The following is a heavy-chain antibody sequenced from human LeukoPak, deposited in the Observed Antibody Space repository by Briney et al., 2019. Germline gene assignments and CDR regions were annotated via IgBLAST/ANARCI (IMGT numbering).Heavy chain of an antibody. CDR2: IYYSGST. Sequence: SETLSLNCTVSGGSISSSSYYWGWIRQPPGRGLEWIGSIYYSGSTNYNPSLKSRVTMSVDTSKNQFSLKLSSVTAADTAVYYCAIDLTMLRDRYFDLWGRGTLVTVSS. CDR1: GGSISSSSYY. D-gene: IGHD3-10*01. V-gene: IGHV4-39*07. J-gene: IGHJ2*01. CDR3: AIDLTMLRDRYFDL.